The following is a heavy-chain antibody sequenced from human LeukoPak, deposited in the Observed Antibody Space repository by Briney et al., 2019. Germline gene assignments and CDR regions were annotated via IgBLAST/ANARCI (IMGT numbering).Heavy chain of an antibody. V-gene: IGHV3-9*01. CDR1: GFTFDDYA. J-gene: IGHJ4*02. CDR2: ISWNSGSI. D-gene: IGHD2-21*01. Sequence: GRSLRLSCAASGFTFDDYAMRWVRQAPGKGLEWVSGISWNSGSIGYADSVKGRSTISRDNAKNSLYLQMNSLRAEDTAVYYCAKGHYGGGFYYYFDYWGQGTLVTVSS. CDR3: AKGHYGGGFYYYFDY.